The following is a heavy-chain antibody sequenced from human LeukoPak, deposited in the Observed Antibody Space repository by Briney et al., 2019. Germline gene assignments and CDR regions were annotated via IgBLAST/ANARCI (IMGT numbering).Heavy chain of an antibody. V-gene: IGHV3-23*01. CDR2: ISGSGVRT. CDR1: GFTFSTYA. CDR3: AKSPGYGDGGSSLKIYSFDY. J-gene: IGHJ4*02. Sequence: PGGSLRLSCEASGFTFSTYAMSWVRQAPGKGLEWVSAISGSGVRTYYADSVKGRFTISRDNSKNTLYLQMNSLRAEDTAVYYCAKSPGYGDGGSSLKIYSFDYWGQGTLVTVSS. D-gene: IGHD6-6*01.